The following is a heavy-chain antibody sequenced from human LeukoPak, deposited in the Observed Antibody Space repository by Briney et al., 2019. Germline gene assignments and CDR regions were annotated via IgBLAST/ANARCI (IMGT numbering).Heavy chain of an antibody. Sequence: SETLSLTCAVSGGSISSYYWSWIRQPPGKGLEWIGYIYYSGSTNYNPSLKSRVTISVDTSKNQFSLKLSSVTAADTAVYYCARVPLRITGFGELAYYYYGMDVWGQGTTVTVSS. CDR2: IYYSGST. V-gene: IGHV4-59*01. CDR3: ARVPLRITGFGELAYYYYGMDV. J-gene: IGHJ6*02. CDR1: GGSISSYY. D-gene: IGHD3-10*01.